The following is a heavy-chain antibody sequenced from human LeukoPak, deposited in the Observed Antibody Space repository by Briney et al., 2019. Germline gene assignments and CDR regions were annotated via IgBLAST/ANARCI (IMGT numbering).Heavy chain of an antibody. CDR2: ISSSSSYI. CDR3: ARGHYYDTKINAFDI. D-gene: IGHD3-22*01. J-gene: IGHJ3*02. Sequence: GGSLRLSCAASGFTFSRYSMNWVRQAPGKGLAWVSSISSSSSYIYYADSVKGRFTISRDNAKKSLYLQMNSLRVEDTAVYYCARGHYYDTKINAFDIWGQGTMVTVSS. CDR1: GFTFSRYS. V-gene: IGHV3-21*01.